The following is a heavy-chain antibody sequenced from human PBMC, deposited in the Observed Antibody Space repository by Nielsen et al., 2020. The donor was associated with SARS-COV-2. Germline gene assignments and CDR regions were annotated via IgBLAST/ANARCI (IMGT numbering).Heavy chain of an antibody. D-gene: IGHD6-13*01. Sequence: GESLKISCAASGFSFSTYWMHWVRQAPGKGLVWVSRINSGGSNTTYADSVKGRFTISRDNAKITLYLQMNSLRSEDTAVYYCARVHSSSLYYYGIDVWGQGTTVTVSS. V-gene: IGHV3-74*01. CDR3: ARVHSSSLYYYGIDV. CDR1: GFSFSTYW. J-gene: IGHJ6*02. CDR2: INSGGSNT.